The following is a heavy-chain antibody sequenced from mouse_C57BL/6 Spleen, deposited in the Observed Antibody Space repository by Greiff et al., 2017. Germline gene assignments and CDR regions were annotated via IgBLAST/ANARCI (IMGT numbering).Heavy chain of an antibody. CDR1: GYSITSGYY. CDR3: ARERLTYLDY. J-gene: IGHJ2*01. V-gene: IGHV3-6*01. D-gene: IGHD6-5*01. Sequence: EVKLMESGPGLVKPSQSLSLTCSVTGYSITSGYYWNWIRQFPGNKLEWMGYISYDGSNNYNPSLKNRISITRDTSKNQFFLKLNSVTTEDTATYYCARERLTYLDYWGQGTTLTVSS. CDR2: ISYDGSN.